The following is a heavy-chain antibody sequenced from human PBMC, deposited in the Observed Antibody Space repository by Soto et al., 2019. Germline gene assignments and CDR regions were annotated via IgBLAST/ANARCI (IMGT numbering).Heavy chain of an antibody. CDR1: GDSISSNIYY. CDR3: ARHGIAASWAYFDS. D-gene: IGHD6-13*01. CDR2: IYYTGST. V-gene: IGHV4-39*01. J-gene: IGHJ4*02. Sequence: SETLSLTCSVSGDSISSNIYYWGWIRQPPGKGLEWVGSIYYTGSTFYNPSLKSRVTISVDTSKNQFSLKLTSVTATDTSVFYCARHGIAASWAYFDSWGQGTLVTVSS.